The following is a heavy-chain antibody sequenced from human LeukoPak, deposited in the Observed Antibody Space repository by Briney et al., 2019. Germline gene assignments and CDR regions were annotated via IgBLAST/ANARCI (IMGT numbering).Heavy chain of an antibody. CDR3: ASGELDSLYYFDY. J-gene: IGHJ4*02. CDR2: IHGDGIST. CDR1: GFTFSTYL. D-gene: IGHD1-1*01. Sequence: PGGSLRLSCAASGFTFSTYLMHWVRQAPGRGLVWVSRIHGDGISTTYADSVKGRFTISRDNAKNTLYPQMNSLRAEDTAVYFCASGELDSLYYFDYWGQGTLVTVSS. V-gene: IGHV3-74*01.